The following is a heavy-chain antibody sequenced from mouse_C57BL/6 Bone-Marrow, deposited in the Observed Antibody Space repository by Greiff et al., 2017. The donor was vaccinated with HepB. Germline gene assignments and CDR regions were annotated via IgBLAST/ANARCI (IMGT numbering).Heavy chain of an antibody. CDR3: ARTYGNYAMDY. V-gene: IGHV5-6*01. CDR1: GFTFSSYG. CDR2: ISSGGSYT. D-gene: IGHD2-1*01. Sequence: EVKLMESGGDLVKPGGSLKLSCAASGFTFSSYGMSWVRQTPDKRLEWVATISSGGSYTYYPDSVKGRFTISRDNAKNTLYLQMSSLKSEDTAMYDCARTYGNYAMDYWGQGTSVTVSS. J-gene: IGHJ4*01.